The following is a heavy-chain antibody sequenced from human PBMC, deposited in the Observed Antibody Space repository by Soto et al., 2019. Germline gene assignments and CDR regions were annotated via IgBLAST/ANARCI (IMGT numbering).Heavy chain of an antibody. V-gene: IGHV3-15*01. CDR2: IKSQGDGGTR. CDR3: TIDLKAYCDGTPCYAGKYCYDEMDV. Sequence: ELQLVESGGGLVKPGGSLRLSCAASGFSFRNAWMSWVRQAPGKGLEWVGHIKSQGDGGTRDYAAPGKGRFTISRADSNNTMFMQMTSLTTDATAVYLYTIDLKAYCDGTPCYAGKYCYDEMDVWGQGTPVTVSS. D-gene: IGHD2-21*01. J-gene: IGHJ6*02. CDR1: GFSFRNAW.